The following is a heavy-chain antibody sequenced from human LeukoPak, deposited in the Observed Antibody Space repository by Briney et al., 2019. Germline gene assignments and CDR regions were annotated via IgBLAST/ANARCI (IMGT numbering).Heavy chain of an antibody. CDR3: ARAYDYRGYFFYNYMDV. D-gene: IGHD4/OR15-4a*01. CDR1: GYSISTGYY. J-gene: IGHJ6*03. V-gene: IGHV4-38-2*02. CDR2: IYHSGNT. Sequence: PSETLSLTCTVSGYSISTGYYWGWIRQPPGKGLEWIGSIYHSGNTYYNPSLKSRVTISVDTSKNQFSLKLSSVTAADTAVYYCARAYDYRGYFFYNYMDVWGKGTTVTVSS.